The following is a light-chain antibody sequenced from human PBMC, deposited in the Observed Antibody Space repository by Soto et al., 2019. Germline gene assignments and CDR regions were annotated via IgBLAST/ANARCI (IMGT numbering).Light chain of an antibody. J-gene: IGKJ1*01. Sequence: EIVLMQSPGTLSLSPGERATLSCRASQTMTRAYVAWYQQKPGQAPRLLIYDASSRATGIPDRFSGSGSGTEFTLTISSLQSEDFAVYYCQQYNNWPRGTFGQGTKVDIK. CDR3: QQYNNWPRGT. CDR1: QTMTRA. CDR2: DAS. V-gene: IGKV3D-15*01.